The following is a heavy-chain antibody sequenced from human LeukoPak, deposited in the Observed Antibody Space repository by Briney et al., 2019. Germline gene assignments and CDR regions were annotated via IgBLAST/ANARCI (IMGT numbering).Heavy chain of an antibody. V-gene: IGHV3-23*01. CDR1: GFTFSSYA. CDR3: TRDPSY. Sequence: GGSLRLSCAASGFTFSSYAMKWVRQAPGKGLEWVSVISDSGGSKYYADSVQGRFTTSRDNSKNTLYLQMNSLRLEDTAIYYCTRDPSYWGQGTLVTVSS. J-gene: IGHJ4*02. CDR2: ISDSGGSK.